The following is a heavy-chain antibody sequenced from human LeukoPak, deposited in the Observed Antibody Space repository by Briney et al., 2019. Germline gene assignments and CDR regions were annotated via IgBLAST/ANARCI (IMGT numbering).Heavy chain of an antibody. CDR2: IYPGDSDT. V-gene: IGHV5-51*01. J-gene: IGHJ4*02. Sequence: GESLKISCKGSGYSFTSYWIGWVRQMPGKGLEWMGIIYPGDSDTRYSPSFQGQVTISADKSISTAYLQWSSLKASDTAMSYCARSTYYYDSSGYYFDYWGQGTLVTVSS. CDR1: GYSFTSYW. CDR3: ARSTYYYDSSGYYFDY. D-gene: IGHD3-22*01.